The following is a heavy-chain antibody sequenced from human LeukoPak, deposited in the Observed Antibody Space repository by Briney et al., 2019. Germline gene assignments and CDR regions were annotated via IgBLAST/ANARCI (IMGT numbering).Heavy chain of an antibody. CDR1: GFTFSSYA. J-gene: IGHJ4*02. Sequence: GGSLRLSCAASGFTFSSYAMSWVRQAPGKGLEWVSAISGSGGSTYYADSVKGRFTISRDNSKNTLYLQMNSLRAEDTAVYYCAKDHGYVDYWPDFDYWGRGTLVTVSS. CDR3: AKDHGYVDYWPDFDY. V-gene: IGHV3-23*01. CDR2: ISGSGGST. D-gene: IGHD4-17*01.